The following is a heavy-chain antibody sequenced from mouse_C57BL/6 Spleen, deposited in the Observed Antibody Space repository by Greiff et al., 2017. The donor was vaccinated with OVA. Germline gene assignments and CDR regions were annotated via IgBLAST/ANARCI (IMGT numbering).Heavy chain of an antibody. Sequence: VQLQQPGPELVKPGASVKISCKASGYSFTGYYMNWVKQSPEKSLEWIGEINPSTGGTTYNQKFKAKATLTVDKSSSTAYMQLKSLTSEDSAVYYCARSITTVVDRYFDVWGTGTTVTVSS. CDR2: INPSTGGT. J-gene: IGHJ1*03. D-gene: IGHD1-1*01. V-gene: IGHV1-42*01. CDR1: GYSFTGYY. CDR3: ARSITTVVDRYFDV.